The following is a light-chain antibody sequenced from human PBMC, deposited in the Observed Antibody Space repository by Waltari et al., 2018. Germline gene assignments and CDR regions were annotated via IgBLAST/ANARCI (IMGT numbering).Light chain of an antibody. Sequence: QPDSVSGSPGQSITISFSGISSDSGGYNYVSWYQQHPGEAPNLIIYDVTNRPSGVSGRFSGSKSGSSASLTISGLQPEDEADYYCSSFTSSTTGIFGGGTKLTVL. V-gene: IGLV2-14*03. CDR3: SSFTSSTTGI. CDR2: DVT. J-gene: IGLJ2*01. CDR1: SSDSGGYNY.